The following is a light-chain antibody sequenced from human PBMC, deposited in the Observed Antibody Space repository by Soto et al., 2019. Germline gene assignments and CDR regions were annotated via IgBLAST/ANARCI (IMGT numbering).Light chain of an antibody. CDR2: DVT. J-gene: IGLJ2*01. Sequence: QSALTQPPSVSGSPGQSVTISCTGTSSDVGAYNYVSWYQQYPGKAPKLMIYDVTKRPSGVPDRFSGSKSGNTASLTISGLQAEDEADYYCCSYAGSYPVIFGGGTQLTVL. CDR1: SSDVGAYNY. CDR3: CSYAGSYPVI. V-gene: IGLV2-11*01.